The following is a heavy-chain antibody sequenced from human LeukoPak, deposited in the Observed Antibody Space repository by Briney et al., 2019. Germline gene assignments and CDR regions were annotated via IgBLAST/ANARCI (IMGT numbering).Heavy chain of an antibody. CDR2: VSGSSGST. Sequence: GGSLRLTCAGSGLTFSCYAMSWVRQAPGKGLEWVSAVSGSSGSTYYADTVKGRITISIDNSKNTLHLNMNSLRAAATAVYYCAKVSHKCDPPRGFDYWGQGTLVTVSS. J-gene: IGHJ4*02. CDR1: GLTFSCYA. V-gene: IGHV3-23*01. CDR3: AKVSHKCDPPRGFDY.